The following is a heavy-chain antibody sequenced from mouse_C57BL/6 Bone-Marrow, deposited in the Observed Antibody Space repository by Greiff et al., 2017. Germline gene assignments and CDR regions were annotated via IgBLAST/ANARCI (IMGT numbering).Heavy chain of an antibody. CDR1: GFTFSSYT. Sequence: DVMLVESGGGLVKPGGSLKLSCAASGFTFSSYTMSWVRQTPEKRLQWVAAISGGGGNTYYQDSVKGRFTISRDNDKNIRYLQMSSLRSEDTALYYCSRQVTTVLATKYFDVWGTGTTVTVAS. V-gene: IGHV5-9*01. J-gene: IGHJ1*03. CDR2: ISGGGGNT. CDR3: SRQVTTVLATKYFDV. D-gene: IGHD1-1*01.